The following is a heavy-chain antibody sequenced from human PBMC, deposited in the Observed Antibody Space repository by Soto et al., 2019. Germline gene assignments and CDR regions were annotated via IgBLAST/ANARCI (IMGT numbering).Heavy chain of an antibody. CDR2: ISGGGGDT. CDR1: GFTFSNYA. CDR3: VKGSRITLVRGVYDY. D-gene: IGHD3-10*01. J-gene: IGHJ4*02. V-gene: IGHV3-23*01. Sequence: EVQLLESGGDLVQPGGSLRLSCAASGFTFSNYAMTWVRQAPGKGLEWVSAISGGGGDTYYTDSVKGRFTISRDNSKNTLYLRINSLRAEDTDTYDCVKGSRITLVRGVYDYWGQGTLVTVSS.